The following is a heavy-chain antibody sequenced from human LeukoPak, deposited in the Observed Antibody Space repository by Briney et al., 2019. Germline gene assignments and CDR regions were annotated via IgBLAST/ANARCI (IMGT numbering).Heavy chain of an antibody. CDR1: GYTFTGYY. CDR3: ARGLNVDTAHFDY. CDR2: INPNSGGT. Sequence: ASVKVSCKASGYTFTGYYMHWVRQAPGQGLEWMGWINPNSGGTNYAQKFQGRVTMTTDTSTSTAYMELRSLRSDDTAVYYCARGLNVDTAHFDYWGQGTLVTVSS. V-gene: IGHV1-2*02. J-gene: IGHJ4*02. D-gene: IGHD5-18*01.